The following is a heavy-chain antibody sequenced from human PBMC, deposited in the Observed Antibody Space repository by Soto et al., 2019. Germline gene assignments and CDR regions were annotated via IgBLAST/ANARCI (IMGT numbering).Heavy chain of an antibody. CDR3: ARGSGRWLQPFDY. J-gene: IGHJ4*02. CDR1: GFTFSSYS. CDR2: ISSSSSTI. V-gene: IGHV3-48*02. Sequence: LSLTCAASGFTFSSYSMNWVRQAPGKGLEWVSYISSSSSTIYYADSVKGRFTISRDNAKNSLYLQMNSLRDEDTAVYYCARGSGRWLQPFDYWGQGTLVTVSS. D-gene: IGHD5-12*01.